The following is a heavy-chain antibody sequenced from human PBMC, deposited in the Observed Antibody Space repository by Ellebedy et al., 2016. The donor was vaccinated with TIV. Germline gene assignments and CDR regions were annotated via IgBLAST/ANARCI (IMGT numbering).Heavy chain of an antibody. V-gene: IGHV3-48*04. D-gene: IGHD6-19*01. J-gene: IGHJ4*02. CDR1: GFTFSSYS. CDR3: ARDGPFLAGTNDY. Sequence: GESLKISCAASGFTFSSYSMNWVRQAPGKGLEWVSYISSSSSTIYYADSVKGRFTISRDNAKNSLYLQMNSLRAEDTAVYYCARDGPFLAGTNDYWGQGTLVTVSS. CDR2: ISSSSSTI.